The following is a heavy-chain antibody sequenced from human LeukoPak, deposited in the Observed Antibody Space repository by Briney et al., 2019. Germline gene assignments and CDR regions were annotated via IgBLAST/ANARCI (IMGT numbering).Heavy chain of an antibody. CDR3: ATEAFDY. CDR2: INPGGDST. Sequence: ASVKVSCKASGDTFTSYYMHWVRQAPGQGLEWMGIINPGGDSTSSAQKFQGRVTMTEDTSTDTAYMELSSLRSEDTAVYYCATEAFDYWGQGTLVTVSS. J-gene: IGHJ4*02. CDR1: GDTFTSYY. V-gene: IGHV1-46*01.